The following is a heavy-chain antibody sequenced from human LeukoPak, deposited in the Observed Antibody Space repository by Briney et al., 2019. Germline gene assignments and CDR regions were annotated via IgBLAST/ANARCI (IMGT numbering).Heavy chain of an antibody. Sequence: GESLKISCKSSGYIFTNHWIGWVRQMPGKGLEWMGIIYGGDSETRYSPSFQGQVTISLDKSITTAYLQWSSLKASDTAMYYCARRVLAAVGYYFDSWGQGTLVTVSS. CDR3: ARRVLAAVGYYFDS. D-gene: IGHD6-13*01. J-gene: IGHJ4*02. CDR1: GYIFTNHW. V-gene: IGHV5-51*01. CDR2: IYGGDSET.